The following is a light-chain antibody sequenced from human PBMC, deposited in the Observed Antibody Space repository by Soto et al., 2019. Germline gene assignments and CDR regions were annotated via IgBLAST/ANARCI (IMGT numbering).Light chain of an antibody. CDR2: GAS. J-gene: IGKJ4*01. V-gene: IGKV3-20*01. Sequence: IVLSQAPCTLSLSPWEGATLSFRASQSVRSSYLAWYQQKPGQAPRLLIYGASSRATGIPDRFSGSGSGTDFTLTISRVEPEDFAVYYCQQFGTSPTFGGGTKVDIK. CDR1: QSVRSSY. CDR3: QQFGTSPT.